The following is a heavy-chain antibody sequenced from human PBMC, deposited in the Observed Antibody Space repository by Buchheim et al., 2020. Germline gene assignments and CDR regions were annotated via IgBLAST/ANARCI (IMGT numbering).Heavy chain of an antibody. Sequence: QVQLVESGGGVVQPGRSLRLSCAASGFTFSSYGMHWVRQAPGKGLEWVAVISYDGSNKYYADSVKGRFTISRDNSKNTLYLQMNSLRAEDTAVYYCARSYDFWSGYHLFDYWGQGTL. J-gene: IGHJ4*02. CDR2: ISYDGSNK. V-gene: IGHV3-30*03. CDR3: ARSYDFWSGYHLFDY. D-gene: IGHD3-3*01. CDR1: GFTFSSYG.